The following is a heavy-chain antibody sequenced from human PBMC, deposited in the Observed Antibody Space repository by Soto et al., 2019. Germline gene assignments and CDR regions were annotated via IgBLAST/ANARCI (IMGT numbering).Heavy chain of an antibody. CDR2: ISASSNMI. CDR3: ARVPGWRGPLDH. J-gene: IGHJ4*02. CDR1: GFTFNSHS. V-gene: IGHV3-48*04. D-gene: IGHD2-15*01. Sequence: EVQLVESGGGLVQPGGSLRLSCAASGFTFNSHSMNWVRQAPGQGLEWVSYISASSNMIYYTDSVKGRFTISRDNAKNPLYLQMNILRAEDTAVYYGARVPGWRGPLDHWGQVILVTVSS.